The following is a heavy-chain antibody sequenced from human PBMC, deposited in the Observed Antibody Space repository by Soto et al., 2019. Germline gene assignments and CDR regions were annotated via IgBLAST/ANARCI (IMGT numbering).Heavy chain of an antibody. CDR2: IIPANGNT. D-gene: IGHD3-22*01. V-gene: IGHV1-3*01. CDR1: DYTFSNYP. Sequence: ASVKVSCKASDYTFSNYPIHWVRQAPGQSLEWMGWIIPANGNTKYSPKFEGRVTITRDTSASTAYMELMSLRSEDTAVYYCAREKYYDSSGYYPYWGQGTLVTVSS. CDR3: AREKYYDSSGYYPY. J-gene: IGHJ4*02.